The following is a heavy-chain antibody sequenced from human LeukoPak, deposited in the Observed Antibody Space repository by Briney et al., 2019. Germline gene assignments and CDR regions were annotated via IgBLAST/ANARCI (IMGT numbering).Heavy chain of an antibody. CDR3: ARVTTHYYDSSGARRAINWFDP. CDR2: IYHSGST. D-gene: IGHD3-22*01. V-gene: IGHV4-4*02. J-gene: IGHJ5*02. CDR1: GGSISSSNW. Sequence: SETLSLTCAVSGGSISSSNWWSWVRQPPGKGLEWIGEIYHSGSTNYNPSLKSRVTISVDKSKNQFSLKLSSVTAADTAVYYCARVTTHYYDSSGARRAINWFDPWGQGTLVTVSP.